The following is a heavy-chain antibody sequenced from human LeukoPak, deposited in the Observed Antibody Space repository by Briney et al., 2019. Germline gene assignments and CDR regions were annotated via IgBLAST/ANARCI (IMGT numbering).Heavy chain of an antibody. CDR1: GGSVSSPAYF. Sequence: SETLSLTCTVSGGSVSSPAYFWSWNRQPPGKGLEWIATINYSGSIYYNPSLKSRVTISLDTSENQFSLKLSSVTAADTAVYFCAKPLYDSSTYYILYYWGQGTLVTVSS. D-gene: IGHD3-22*01. V-gene: IGHV4-39*01. J-gene: IGHJ4*02. CDR3: AKPLYDSSTYYILYY. CDR2: INYSGSI.